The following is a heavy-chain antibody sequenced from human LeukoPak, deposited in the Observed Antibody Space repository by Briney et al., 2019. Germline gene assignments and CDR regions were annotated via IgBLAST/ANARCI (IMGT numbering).Heavy chain of an antibody. CDR1: GFTFSSFA. D-gene: IGHD6-13*01. CDR3: VRGIAGFDS. CDR2: IGSGGGNI. V-gene: IGHV3-23*01. J-gene: IGHJ4*02. Sequence: PGGSLRLSCAASGFTFSSFAMTWARQAPAKGLEWVSSIGSGGGNIYYADSVKGRFTISRDNSKNTLYLQMRSLRAEDTAVYHCVRGIAGFDSWGQGTLVTVSS.